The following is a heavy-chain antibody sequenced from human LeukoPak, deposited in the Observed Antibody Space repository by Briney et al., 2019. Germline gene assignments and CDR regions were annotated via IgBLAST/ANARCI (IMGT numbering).Heavy chain of an antibody. J-gene: IGHJ6*03. Sequence: GESLKISCKGSGYSFTSYWIGWVRQMPGKGLEWMGIIYPGDSDTRYSPSFQGQVTISADKSISTAYLQWSSLKASDTAMYYCARQVRTGYDILTGRGFYYRDVWGKGNTVSVSS. V-gene: IGHV5-51*01. CDR2: IYPGDSDT. CDR3: ARQVRTGYDILTGRGFYYRDV. D-gene: IGHD3-9*01. CDR1: GYSFTSYW.